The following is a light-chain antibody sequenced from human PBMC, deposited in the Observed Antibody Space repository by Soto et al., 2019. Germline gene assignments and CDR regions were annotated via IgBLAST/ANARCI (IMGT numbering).Light chain of an antibody. V-gene: IGKV3-20*01. CDR1: QTVHGTQ. CDR2: GVS. CDR3: QVYGPPPPIA. J-gene: IGKJ5*01. Sequence: LSLAAGESAALSCRARQTVHGTQLASYQPNPGQAPRLLMYGVSSRATGIPDRFTGCWTGADSTRTVSGLEPEDYPVYYCQVYGPPPPIAFGQGTRLEIK.